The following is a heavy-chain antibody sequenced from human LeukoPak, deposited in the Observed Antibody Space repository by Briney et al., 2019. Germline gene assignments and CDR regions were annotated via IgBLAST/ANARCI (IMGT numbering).Heavy chain of an antibody. V-gene: IGHV4-34*01. CDR3: ARQGAAINWYFDL. CDR1: GGSFSGYY. Sequence: SETLSLTCAVDGGSFSGYYWSWIRQPPGKGLEWIGEINHSGSTNYNPSLKSRVTISVDTSKNQFSLKLSSVTAADTAVYYCARQGAAINWYFDLRGRGTLVTVSS. CDR2: INHSGST. J-gene: IGHJ2*01. D-gene: IGHD6-25*01.